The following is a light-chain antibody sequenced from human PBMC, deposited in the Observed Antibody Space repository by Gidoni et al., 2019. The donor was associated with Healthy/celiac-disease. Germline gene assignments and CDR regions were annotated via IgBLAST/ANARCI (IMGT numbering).Light chain of an antibody. J-gene: IGLJ1*01. CDR1: SSDVGGHNY. Sequence: QSALPHPASESGSPGQSITISCTGTSSDVGGHNYVSWYQQHPDKAPKLMIYDVSNRPSGVSNRFSGSKSGNTASLTRSGLQAEDEADYYGSSYTSSSNYGVGTRTKVTVL. CDR2: DVS. V-gene: IGLV2-14*01. CDR3: SSYTSSSNYG.